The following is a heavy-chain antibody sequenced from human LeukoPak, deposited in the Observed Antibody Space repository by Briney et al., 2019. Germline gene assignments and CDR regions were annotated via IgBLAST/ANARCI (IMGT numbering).Heavy chain of an antibody. CDR1: GYTFTSYG. Sequence: GASVKVSCKASGYTFTSYGISWVRQAPGQGLEWMGSISAYNGNTNYAQKLQGRVTMTTDTSTSTAYMELRSLRSDDTAVYYCAGAPPRIVGAAWAVDYWGQGTLVTVSS. CDR2: ISAYNGNT. V-gene: IGHV1-18*01. J-gene: IGHJ4*02. D-gene: IGHD1-26*01. CDR3: AGAPPRIVGAAWAVDY.